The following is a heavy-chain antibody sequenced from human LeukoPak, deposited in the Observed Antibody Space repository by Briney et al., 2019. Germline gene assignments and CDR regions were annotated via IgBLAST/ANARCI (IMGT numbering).Heavy chain of an antibody. J-gene: IGHJ4*02. D-gene: IGHD3-16*01. CDR3: ARTVYDYVVAAPHFDY. Sequence: SQTLSLTCTVSGGSISSGDYYWSWIRQPPGKGLEWIGYIYYSGSTYYNPSLKSRVTISVDTSKNQFSLKLSSVTAADTAVYYCARTVYDYVVAAPHFDYWGQGTLVTVSS. CDR1: GGSISSGDYY. CDR2: IYYSGST. V-gene: IGHV4-30-4*01.